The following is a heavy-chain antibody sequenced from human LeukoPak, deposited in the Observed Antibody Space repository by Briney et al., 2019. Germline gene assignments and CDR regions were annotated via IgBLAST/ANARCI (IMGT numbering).Heavy chain of an antibody. V-gene: IGHV4-34*01. CDR3: ARRPYYGDYATPYWYFDL. D-gene: IGHD4-17*01. CDR2: INHSGST. Sequence: PSETLSLTCAVYGGSFSGYYWSWIRQPPGKGLGWIGEINHSGSTNYNPSLKSRVTISVDTSKNQFSLKLSSVTAADTAVYYCARRPYYGDYATPYWYFDLWGRGTLVTVSS. CDR1: GGSFSGYY. J-gene: IGHJ2*01.